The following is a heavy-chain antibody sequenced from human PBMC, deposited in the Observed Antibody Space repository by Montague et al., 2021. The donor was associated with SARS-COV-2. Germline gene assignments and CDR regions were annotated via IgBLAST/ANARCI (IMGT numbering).Heavy chain of an antibody. CDR1: GFTFSKYA. J-gene: IGHJ3*02. Sequence: SLRLSCAASGFTFSKYAMSWVRQAPGKGLEWVSAISGSGRSTYYADSVKGRFTISRDNSKNTLYLQMNGLRAEDTAVYYCAKDRLALLWFRERYDAFDIWGHGTMVTVSS. CDR2: ISGSGRST. CDR3: AKDRLALLWFRERYDAFDI. D-gene: IGHD3-10*01. V-gene: IGHV3-23*01.